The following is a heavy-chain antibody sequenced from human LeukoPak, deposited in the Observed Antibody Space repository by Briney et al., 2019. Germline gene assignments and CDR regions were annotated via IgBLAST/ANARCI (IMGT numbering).Heavy chain of an antibody. Sequence: ASVKVSCKASGYTFTGYYMHWVRQAPGQGLEWMGWINPNSGGTNYAQKFQGWVTMTRDTSISTAYMELSRLRSDDTAVYYCARWGPSYCSGGSCSPHYYYYGMDVWGQGTTVTVSS. D-gene: IGHD2-15*01. CDR2: INPNSGGT. V-gene: IGHV1-2*04. CDR1: GYTFTGYY. CDR3: ARWGPSYCSGGSCSPHYYYYGMDV. J-gene: IGHJ6*02.